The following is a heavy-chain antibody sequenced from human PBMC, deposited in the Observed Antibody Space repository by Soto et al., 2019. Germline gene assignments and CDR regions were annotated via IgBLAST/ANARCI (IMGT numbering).Heavy chain of an antibody. CDR3: ARDRLANWFDP. V-gene: IGHV4-59*01. Sequence: SETQSLTCTVSGGSISTYYWSWIRQPPGKGLEWIGYIYYSGSTNYNPSLKSRVTISLDTSKNQFSLKLSSVTAADTAVYYCARDRLANWFDPWGQGTLVTVSS. CDR1: GGSISTYY. D-gene: IGHD3-9*01. J-gene: IGHJ5*02. CDR2: IYYSGST.